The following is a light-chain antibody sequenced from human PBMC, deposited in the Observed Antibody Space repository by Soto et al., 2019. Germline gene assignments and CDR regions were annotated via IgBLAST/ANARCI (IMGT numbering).Light chain of an antibody. CDR2: GAS. Sequence: EIVLTQSPGTLSLSPGERATLSCRASQTVGNNYLAWYQQKPGQTPRLLIHGASNRATGIPDRISGSGSGTEFTLFISRLDPEDFAVYYCQQYASSPLTFGGGTKVEIK. V-gene: IGKV3-20*01. CDR1: QTVGNNY. CDR3: QQYASSPLT. J-gene: IGKJ4*01.